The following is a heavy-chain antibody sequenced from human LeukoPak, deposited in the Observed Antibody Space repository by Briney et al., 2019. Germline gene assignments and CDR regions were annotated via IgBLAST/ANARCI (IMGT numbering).Heavy chain of an antibody. CDR2: INTNTGNP. Sequence: ASVKVSCKASGYTFSTYPMNWVRQAPGQGLEWMGWINTNTGNPTYAQGFTGRFVFSLDTSISTAYLQINSLKAEDTAVYYCARGTGDRGSAYWGQGTLVTVSS. D-gene: IGHD7-27*01. J-gene: IGHJ4*02. CDR1: GYTFSTYP. CDR3: ARGTGDRGSAY. V-gene: IGHV7-4-1*02.